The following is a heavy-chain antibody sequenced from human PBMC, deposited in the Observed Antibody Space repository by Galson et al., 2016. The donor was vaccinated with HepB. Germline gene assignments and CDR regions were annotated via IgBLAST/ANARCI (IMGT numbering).Heavy chain of an antibody. CDR2: IKSKSDGGTA. CDR3: ARVGYCSSTTCRQAYDY. V-gene: IGHV3-15*07. J-gene: IGHJ4*02. Sequence: SLRLSCAGSGFTFVSAWMNWVRQAPGRGLEWVGRIKSKSDGGTADYAAPVKDRFIISRDDSKNTLYLQMNSLKIEDTAVYYCARVGYCSSTTCRQAYDYWGQGPLVTVSS. CDR1: GFTFVSAW. D-gene: IGHD2-2*01.